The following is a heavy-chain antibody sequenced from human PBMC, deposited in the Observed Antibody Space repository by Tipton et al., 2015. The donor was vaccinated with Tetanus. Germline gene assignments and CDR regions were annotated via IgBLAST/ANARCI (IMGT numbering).Heavy chain of an antibody. J-gene: IGHJ4*02. V-gene: IGHV3-30*04. Sequence: QLVQSGGGVVQPGRSQRLSCSASGFTFTRYAMHWIRQVPGKGLEWLAVITFDGNTKYYADSVKGRFTLSRDNSQSTLYLQMNSLKVEDTAVYYCAREDGGPTLDYFDSWGQGALVLVSS. CDR3: AREDGGPTLDYFDS. CDR2: ITFDGNTK. D-gene: IGHD3-16*01. CDR1: GFTFTRYA.